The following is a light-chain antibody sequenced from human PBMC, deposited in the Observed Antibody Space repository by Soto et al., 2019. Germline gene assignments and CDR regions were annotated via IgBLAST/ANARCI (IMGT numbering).Light chain of an antibody. CDR2: GAS. Sequence: EIVLTQSPCTLSLSPGERATLSCRASQSVNSNYLAWLQHKPGQAPRFLIYGASSRAAGIPDRFSGSGSGTDFTLSISRLEPEDFAMYYCHQYGTSPLTFGPGTKVDIQ. V-gene: IGKV3-20*01. J-gene: IGKJ3*01. CDR1: QSVNSNY. CDR3: HQYGTSPLT.